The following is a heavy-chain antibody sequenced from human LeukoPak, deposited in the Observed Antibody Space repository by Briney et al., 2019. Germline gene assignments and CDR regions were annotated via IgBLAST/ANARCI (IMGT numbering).Heavy chain of an antibody. CDR2: ISSSGSTI. CDR1: GFTFSDYY. J-gene: IGHJ4*02. V-gene: IGHV3-11*04. CDR3: ARDLSGVTGYTYGRGIDY. Sequence: GGSLRLSCAASGFTFSDYYMTWIRQAPGKGLEWVSYISSSGSTIYYADSVKGRFTISRDNAKTSLYLQMNSLRAEDTAVYYCARDLSGVTGYTYGRGIDYWGQGTLVTVSS. D-gene: IGHD5-18*01.